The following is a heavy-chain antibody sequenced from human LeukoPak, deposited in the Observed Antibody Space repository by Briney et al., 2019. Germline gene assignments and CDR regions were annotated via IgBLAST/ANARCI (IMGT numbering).Heavy chain of an antibody. Sequence: SETLSLTCAVYGGSFSGYYWSWIRQPPGKGLEWIGEINHSGSTNYNPSLKSRVTISVDTSKNQFSLKLSSVTAADTAVYYCARGHSGGYYVPYYFDYWGQGTLVTVSS. CDR1: GGSFSGYY. D-gene: IGHD1-26*01. CDR2: INHSGST. V-gene: IGHV4-34*01. CDR3: ARGHSGGYYVPYYFDY. J-gene: IGHJ4*02.